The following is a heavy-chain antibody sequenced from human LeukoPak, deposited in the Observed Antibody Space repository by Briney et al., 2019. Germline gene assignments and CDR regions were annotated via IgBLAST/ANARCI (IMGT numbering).Heavy chain of an antibody. CDR2: IYYSGST. D-gene: IGHD3-22*01. Sequence: SETLSLTCTVSGGSISSSSYYGGRIRQPPGKGLEWIGSIYYSGSTYYNPSLKSRVTISVDTSKNQFSLKLSSVTAADTAVYYCARDTAYYYDSSGYYIDYWGQGTLVTVSS. CDR3: ARDTAYYYDSSGYYIDY. J-gene: IGHJ4*02. CDR1: GGSISSSSYY. V-gene: IGHV4-39*07.